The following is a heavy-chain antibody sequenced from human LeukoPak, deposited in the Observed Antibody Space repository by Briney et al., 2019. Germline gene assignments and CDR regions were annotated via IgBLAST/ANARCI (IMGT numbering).Heavy chain of an antibody. CDR3: ARGSGIITGIDE. Sequence: PGGSLRLSCAASGFTFSSHWMPWVRQAPGKGLGWASRIKDDGSHTNYADSVKGRFTISRDNAKNTLSLQMNSLRAEDTAVYYCARGSGIITGIDEWGQGTLVTVSS. D-gene: IGHD6-25*01. J-gene: IGHJ4*02. CDR2: IKDDGSHT. CDR1: GFTFSSHW. V-gene: IGHV3-74*01.